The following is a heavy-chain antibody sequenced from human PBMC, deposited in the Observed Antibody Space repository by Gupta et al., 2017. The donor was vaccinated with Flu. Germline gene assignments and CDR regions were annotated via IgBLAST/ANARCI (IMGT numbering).Heavy chain of an antibody. CDR3: ATAHTQPSTGLYCDSDL. CDR1: GFRFATNA. Sequence: QVQLVESGGGVVQPGGSLRLSCAASGFRFATNAVHWVRQAPGKGLEWVAIIGSGAIYKDYADSVKGRFTISRDYAETTLYLQMTSLRVEDTAMYYWATAHTQPSTGLYCDSDLWGQGTLVSVSS. V-gene: IGHV3-30*02. D-gene: IGHD2-21*01. CDR2: IGSGAIYK. J-gene: IGHJ2*01.